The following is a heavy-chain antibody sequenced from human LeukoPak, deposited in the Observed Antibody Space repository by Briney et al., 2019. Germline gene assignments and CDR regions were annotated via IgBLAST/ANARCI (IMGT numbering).Heavy chain of an antibody. CDR3: VRDRYDILTGYNDAFDI. J-gene: IGHJ3*02. D-gene: IGHD3-9*01. V-gene: IGHV3-7*01. CDR1: GLTFSSYA. Sequence: GGSLRLSCAASGLTFSSYAMNWVRQAPGKGLEWVANIKQDGSEKYYVDSVKGRFTISRDNAKSSLYLQMNSLRAEDTAVYYCVRDRYDILTGYNDAFDIWGQGTMVTVSS. CDR2: IKQDGSEK.